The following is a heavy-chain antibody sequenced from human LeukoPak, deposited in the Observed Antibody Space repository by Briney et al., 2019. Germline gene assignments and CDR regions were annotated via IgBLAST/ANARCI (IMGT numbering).Heavy chain of an antibody. D-gene: IGHD3-16*02. CDR1: GFTFSDYY. J-gene: IGHJ4*02. Sequence: GGSLRLSCAASGFTFSDYYMTWIRQAPGKGLEWVSYISGSGSTIYYADSVKGRFTISRDNSKNTLFLQMNSLRSDDTAVYYCARVIFTWAPEEDDYWGQGTLVTVSS. CDR2: ISGSGSTI. V-gene: IGHV3-11*01. CDR3: ARVIFTWAPEEDDY.